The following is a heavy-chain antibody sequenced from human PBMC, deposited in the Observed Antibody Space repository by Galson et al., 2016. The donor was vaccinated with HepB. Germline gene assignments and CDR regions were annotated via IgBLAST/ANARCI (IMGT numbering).Heavy chain of an antibody. Sequence: SVKVSYKASGYTLPKFAIHWLRQAPAQSLEWMGWIDAGHGNTKHPQQIQGRVHITWDTSACTAYMELSSLRSDDTAVYYCARHAYYLYLWGQGTLVIVSS. CDR1: GYTLPKFA. D-gene: IGHD3-16*01. CDR2: IDAGHGNT. CDR3: ARHAYYLYL. J-gene: IGHJ5*02. V-gene: IGHV1-3*01.